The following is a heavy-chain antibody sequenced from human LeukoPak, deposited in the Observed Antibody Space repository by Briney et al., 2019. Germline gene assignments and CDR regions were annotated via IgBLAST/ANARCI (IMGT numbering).Heavy chain of an antibody. CDR2: IYTSGST. Sequence: SETLSLTCTVSGGSISSGSYYWSWIRQPAGKGLEWIGRIYTSGSTNYNPSLKSRVTMSVDTSKNQFSLKLSSVTAADTAVYYCARDLKFGELLNYYYYMDVWGKGTTVTISS. D-gene: IGHD3-10*01. V-gene: IGHV4-61*02. J-gene: IGHJ6*03. CDR1: GGSISSGSYY. CDR3: ARDLKFGELLNYYYYMDV.